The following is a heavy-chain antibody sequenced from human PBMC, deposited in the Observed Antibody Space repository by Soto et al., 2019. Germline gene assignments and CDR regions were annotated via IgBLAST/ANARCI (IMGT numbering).Heavy chain of an antibody. CDR1: GFTLSNYA. CDR3: ASDWTGDTCPCLDV. D-gene: IGHD2-21*01. V-gene: IGHV3-23*01. J-gene: IGHJ6*02. Sequence: EVQLLESGGGLVQPGGSLRLSCAAAGFTLSNYALTWVRQSPGKGLEWVSTFSGSGGSTYYADSVRGRFTISRDNSKNTLFLQMNSLRVEDTAIYYCASDWTGDTCPCLDVWGQGTTVSVSS. CDR2: FSGSGGST.